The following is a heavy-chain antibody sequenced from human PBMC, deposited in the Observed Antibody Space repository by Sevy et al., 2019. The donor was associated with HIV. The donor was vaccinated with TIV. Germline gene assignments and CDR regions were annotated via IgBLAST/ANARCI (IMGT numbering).Heavy chain of an antibody. CDR2: ISYDGSNK. CDR3: AKDQDYGEGY. CDR1: GFTFSSYG. V-gene: IGHV3-30*18. J-gene: IGHJ4*02. D-gene: IGHD4-17*01. Sequence: GESLKISCAASGFTFSSYGMHWVRQAPGKGLEWVAVISYDGSNKYYADSVKGRFTISRDNSKNTLYLQMNSLRAEDTAVYYCAKDQDYGEGYWGQGTLVTVSS.